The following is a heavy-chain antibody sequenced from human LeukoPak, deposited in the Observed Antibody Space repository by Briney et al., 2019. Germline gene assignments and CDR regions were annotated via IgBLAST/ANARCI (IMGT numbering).Heavy chain of an antibody. Sequence: ASVKVSCKASGYTFTSYGISWVRQAPGQGLEWMGWISAYNGNTNYAQKPQGRVTMTTDTSTSTAYMELRSLRSDDTAVYYCARAGISAYYYYMDVWGKGTTVTVSS. V-gene: IGHV1-18*01. J-gene: IGHJ6*03. CDR1: GYTFTSYG. CDR2: ISAYNGNT. D-gene: IGHD6-25*01. CDR3: ARAGISAYYYYMDV.